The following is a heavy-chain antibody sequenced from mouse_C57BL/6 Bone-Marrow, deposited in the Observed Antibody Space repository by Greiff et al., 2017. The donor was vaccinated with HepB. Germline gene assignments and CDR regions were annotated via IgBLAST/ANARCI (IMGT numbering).Heavy chain of an antibody. CDR1: GFSLTSYG. D-gene: IGHD2-4*01. J-gene: IGHJ3*01. CDR3: ARKIDYDGGDWFAY. V-gene: IGHV2-2*01. CDR2: IWSGGST. Sequence: QVQLKESGPGLVQPSQSLSITCTVSGFSLTSYGVHWVRQSPGKGLEWLGVIWSGGSTDYNADFISRLSISKDNSKSQVFFKMNSLQADDTAIYYCARKIDYDGGDWFAYWGQGTLVTVSA.